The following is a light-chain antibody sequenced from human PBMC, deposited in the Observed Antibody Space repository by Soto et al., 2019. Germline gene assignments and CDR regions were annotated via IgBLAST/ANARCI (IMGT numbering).Light chain of an antibody. CDR3: QQLNSYPLT. J-gene: IGKJ4*01. CDR2: AAS. CDR1: QGISSY. Sequence: DIQLTQSPSFLSASVRDRVTITCRASQGISSYLAWYQQKPGKAPNLLIYAASTLQSRVPLRFSGSGSGTAFPLTISSLQPEDFATYYCQQLNSYPLTFGGGPKVEIK. V-gene: IGKV1-9*01.